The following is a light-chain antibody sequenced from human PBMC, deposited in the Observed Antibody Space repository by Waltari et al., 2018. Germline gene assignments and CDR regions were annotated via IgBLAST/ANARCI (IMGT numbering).Light chain of an antibody. V-gene: IGKV1-8*01. CDR2: AAS. CDR1: QGISSY. CDR3: QQYYSYLT. J-gene: IGKJ2*01. Sequence: AIRITQPPSSLSASTGDRVTITCRASQGISSYLAWYQQKPGKAPNLLIYAASTLQSGVPSRFSGSGSGTDFTLTISCLQSEDFATYYCQQYYSYLTFGQGTKLEIK.